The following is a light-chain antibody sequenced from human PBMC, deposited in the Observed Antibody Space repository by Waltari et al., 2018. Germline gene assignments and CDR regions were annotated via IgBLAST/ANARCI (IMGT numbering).Light chain of an antibody. V-gene: IGLV1-44*01. Sequence: QSVLTQPPSASGTPGQSVAISCSGSRPNTGSNAVHWYLHLPGTAPNLLLFGYNQRPSGVPDRFSGSKSGTSASLAISGLQSEDEAGYFCAAWDDSLNGVVFGGGTKLTVL. CDR1: RPNTGSNA. J-gene: IGLJ2*01. CDR2: GYN. CDR3: AAWDDSLNGVV.